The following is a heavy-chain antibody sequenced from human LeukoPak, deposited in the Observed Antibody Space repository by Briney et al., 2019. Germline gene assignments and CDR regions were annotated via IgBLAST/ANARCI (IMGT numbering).Heavy chain of an antibody. CDR2: IYPGDSDV. V-gene: IGHV5-51*01. D-gene: IGHD5-18*01. Sequence: GESLKISCKASGYSFTSYWIGWVRQTPGKDLEWMGIIYPGDSDVRIRPSFQGQVTISADKSIRTAYLQWSSLKASDSAMYYCARRRGDTPTVRGTYFDFWGQGTLVTVSS. CDR1: GYSFTSYW. CDR3: ARRRGDTPTVRGTYFDF. J-gene: IGHJ4*02.